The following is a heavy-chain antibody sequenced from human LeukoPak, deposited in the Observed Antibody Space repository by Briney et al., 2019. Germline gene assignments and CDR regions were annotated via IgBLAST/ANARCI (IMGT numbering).Heavy chain of an antibody. CDR1: GGSISSHY. Sequence: SETLSLTCTVSGGSISSHYWSWIRQPPGKGLEWIGYIYYSGSTNYNPSLKSRVTISVDTSKNQFSLELSSVTAADTAVYYCARALPQAPICRGGSCYRSAWFDPWGQGTLVTVSS. V-gene: IGHV4-59*11. CDR2: IYYSGST. CDR3: ARALPQAPICRGGSCYRSAWFDP. J-gene: IGHJ5*02. D-gene: IGHD2-15*01.